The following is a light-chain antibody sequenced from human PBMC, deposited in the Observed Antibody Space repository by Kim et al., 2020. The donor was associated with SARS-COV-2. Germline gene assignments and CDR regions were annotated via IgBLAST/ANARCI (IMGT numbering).Light chain of an antibody. J-gene: IGKJ1*01. V-gene: IGKV3-15*01. CDR1: QSVSTK. CDR3: QQYNNWPPR. CDR2: SAS. Sequence: VYPGERATLSCRASQSVSTKLDWYQQKPGQAPRLLIYSASARATGIPARFSGSGSETEFTLTISSLQSEDFAVYYCQQYNNWPPRFGQGTKVDIK.